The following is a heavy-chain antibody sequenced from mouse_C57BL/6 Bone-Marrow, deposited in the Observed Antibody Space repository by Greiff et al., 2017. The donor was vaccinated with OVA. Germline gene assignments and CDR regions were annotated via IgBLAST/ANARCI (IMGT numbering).Heavy chain of an antibody. CDR1: GFTFSSYG. J-gene: IGHJ2*01. Sequence: DVHLVESGGDLVKPGGSLKLSCAASGFTFSSYGMSWVRQTPDKRLEWVATISSGGSYTYYPDSVKGRFTISRDNAKNTLYLQMSSLKSEDTAMYYCARRYSNYVPFDYWGQGTTLTVSS. CDR3: ARRYSNYVPFDY. D-gene: IGHD2-5*01. CDR2: ISSGGSYT. V-gene: IGHV5-6*01.